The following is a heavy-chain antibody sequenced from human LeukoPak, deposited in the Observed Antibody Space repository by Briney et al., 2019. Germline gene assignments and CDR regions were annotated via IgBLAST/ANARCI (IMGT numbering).Heavy chain of an antibody. Sequence: GASVKVSCKASGGTFSSYAISWVRQAPEQGLEWMGRIIPIFGTANYAQKFQGRVTITTDESTSTAYMELSSLRSEDTAVYYCARLYCGGDCYLWGAFDIWGQGTMVTVSS. J-gene: IGHJ3*02. CDR3: ARLYCGGDCYLWGAFDI. V-gene: IGHV1-69*05. CDR1: GGTFSSYA. CDR2: IIPIFGTA. D-gene: IGHD2-21*02.